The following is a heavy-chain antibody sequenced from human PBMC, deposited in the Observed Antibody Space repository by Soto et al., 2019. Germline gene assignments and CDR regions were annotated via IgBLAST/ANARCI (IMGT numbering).Heavy chain of an antibody. V-gene: IGHV1-18*01. CDR2: ISAYNGNT. J-gene: IGHJ4*02. CDR3: ASGGPDYGDYAPLDN. CDR1: GYTFTSYG. Sequence: GASVNVSCKASGYTFTSYGISWVRQAPGQGLEWMGWISAYNGNTNYAQKLQGRVTMTTDTSTSTAYMELRSLRSDDTAVYYCASGGPDYGDYAPLDNWGQGTLVTVS. D-gene: IGHD4-17*01.